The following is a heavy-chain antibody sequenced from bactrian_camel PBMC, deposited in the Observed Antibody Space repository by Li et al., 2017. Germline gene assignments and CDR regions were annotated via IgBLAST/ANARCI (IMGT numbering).Heavy chain of an antibody. Sequence: VQLVESGGGSVQAGGSLRLSCAVSGLTFNRRCALWFRQAPGKEREGVAAIDRAGATTYSYSVQDRFTISKDNAKNTLYLQMNSLKPEDTAMYYCAADRPPLGSSGSMLESGFDHWGQVT. V-gene: IGHV3S26*01. J-gene: IGHJ4*01. CDR2: IDRAGAT. D-gene: IGHD1*01. CDR1: GLTFNRRC. CDR3: AADRPPLGSSGSMLESGFDH.